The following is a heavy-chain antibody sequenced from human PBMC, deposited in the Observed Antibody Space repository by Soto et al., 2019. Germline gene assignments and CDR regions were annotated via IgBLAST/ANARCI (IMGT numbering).Heavy chain of an antibody. CDR3: ASSPLEFPNWFDP. Sequence: VKVSCKASGGTFSSYAISWVRQASGQGLEWMGGIIPIFGTANYAQKFQGRVTITADESTSTAYMELSSLRSEDPAVYYCASSPLEFPNWFDPCRHLPLFTASS. J-gene: IGHJ5*02. V-gene: IGHV1-69*13. CDR1: GGTFSSYA. CDR2: IIPIFGTA. D-gene: IGHD2-21*01.